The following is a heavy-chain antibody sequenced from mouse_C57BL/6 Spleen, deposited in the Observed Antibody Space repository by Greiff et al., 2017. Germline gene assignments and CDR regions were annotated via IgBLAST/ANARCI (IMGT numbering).Heavy chain of an antibody. J-gene: IGHJ3*01. CDR1: GFNIKDYY. CDR3: AAPYYGSSWFAY. CDR2: IDPEDGET. V-gene: IGHV14-2*01. Sequence: VQLKQSGAELVKPGASVKLSCTASGFNIKDYYMHWVKQRTEQGLEWIGRIDPEDGETKYAPNFQGKATITADTSSNTAYLQLSSLTSEDTAVYYCAAPYYGSSWFAYWGQGTLVTVSA. D-gene: IGHD1-1*01.